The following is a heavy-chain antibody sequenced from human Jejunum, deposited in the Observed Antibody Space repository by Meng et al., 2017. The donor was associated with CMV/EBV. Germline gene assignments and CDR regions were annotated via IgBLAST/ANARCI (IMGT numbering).Heavy chain of an antibody. D-gene: IGHD1-20*01. CDR2: ISYSGTT. Sequence: SSADYYWSWIRQPPGKGLEWIGYISYSGTTFSSASLRGRVTMSIDTPKNQFSLRLSSMTAADTAVYYCARETAWAKWKYGVVDYWGQGTLVTVSS. J-gene: IGHJ4*02. V-gene: IGHV4-30-4*08. CDR3: ARETAWAKWKYGVVDY. CDR1: SSADYY.